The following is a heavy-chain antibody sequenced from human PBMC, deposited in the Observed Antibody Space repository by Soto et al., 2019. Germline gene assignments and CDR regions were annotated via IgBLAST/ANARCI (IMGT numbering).Heavy chain of an antibody. V-gene: IGHV3-23*01. J-gene: IGHJ6*03. CDR3: TTDPDDCSSTSCPPYYYYYYMDV. CDR1: GSTFSSDV. CDR2: ISGGTT. D-gene: IGHD2-2*01. Sequence: LRLSCVASGSTFSSDVMSWVRQAPGKGLEWVSGISGGTTYYADSVQGRFTISRDDFKNTLFLQMNSLRAEDTAVYYCTTDPDDCSSTSCPPYYYYYYMDVWGKGTTVTVSS.